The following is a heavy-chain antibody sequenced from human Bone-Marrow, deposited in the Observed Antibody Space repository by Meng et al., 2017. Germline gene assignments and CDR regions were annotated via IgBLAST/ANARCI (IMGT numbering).Heavy chain of an antibody. CDR1: GYTFTSYD. CDR3: ARGRKNYDILTGYHN. CDR2: MNPNSGNT. D-gene: IGHD3-9*01. Sequence: ASVKVSCKASGYTFTSYDINWVRQATGQGLEWMGWMNPNSGNTGYAQKFQGRVTITRNTSISTAYMELSSLRSEDTAAYYCARGRKNYDILTGYHNWGQGKLVTVAS. J-gene: IGHJ4*02. V-gene: IGHV1-8*03.